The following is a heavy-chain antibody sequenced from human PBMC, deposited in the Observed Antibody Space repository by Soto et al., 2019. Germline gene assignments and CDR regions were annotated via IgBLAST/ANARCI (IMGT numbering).Heavy chain of an antibody. CDR1: GGSISTYY. D-gene: IGHD3-9*01. CDR2: SYHSGSS. V-gene: IGHV4-59*12. J-gene: IGHJ4*02. Sequence: SETLSLTCTVSGGSISTYYLTWIRQPPGKGLEWIGYSYHSGSSYYNPSLQSRVTISVDRSKAQFYLTLTSVTAADTAVYFCARARYYDWCFDLWGLGTPVTVSS. CDR3: ARARYYDWCFDL.